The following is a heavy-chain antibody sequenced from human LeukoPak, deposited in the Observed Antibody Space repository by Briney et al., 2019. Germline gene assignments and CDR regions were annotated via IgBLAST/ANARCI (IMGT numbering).Heavy chain of an antibody. V-gene: IGHV1-46*01. J-gene: IGHJ6*02. CDR3: ARDHIAVAGNRVYYYYGMDV. CDR2: INPSGGST. Sequence: ASVKVSCKASGYTFTSYYMHWVRQAPGQGLEWMGIINPSGGSTSYAQKFQGRVTMTRDTSTSTVYMELSSLRSEDTAVYYCARDHIAVAGNRVYYYYGMDVWGQGTTVTVSS. D-gene: IGHD6-19*01. CDR1: GYTFTSYY.